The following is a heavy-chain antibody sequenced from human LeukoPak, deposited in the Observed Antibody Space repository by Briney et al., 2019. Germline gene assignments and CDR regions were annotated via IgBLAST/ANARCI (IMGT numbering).Heavy chain of an antibody. D-gene: IGHD3-10*01. Sequence: PPGGSLRLSCAASGITFSSYGMSWVRQAPGKGLEWVSAISGSGGSTYYADSVKGRFTISRDNSKNTLYLQMNSLRAEDTAVYYCAKAPTPMVRGGNPKYYMDVWGKGTTVTISS. CDR2: ISGSGGST. J-gene: IGHJ6*03. CDR1: GITFSSYG. CDR3: AKAPTPMVRGGNPKYYMDV. V-gene: IGHV3-23*01.